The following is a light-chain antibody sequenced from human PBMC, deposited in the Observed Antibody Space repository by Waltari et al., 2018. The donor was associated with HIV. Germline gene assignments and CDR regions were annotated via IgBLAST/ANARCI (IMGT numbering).Light chain of an antibody. CDR1: QSVSSS. CDR3: HQRSNWPRT. J-gene: IGKJ2*01. CDR2: DAS. Sequence: VMTQSPATLSVSPGERATLSCRASQSVSSSLAWYQQKPGQAPRLLIYDASNRATGIPARFSGTGSGTNFTLTISSLEPEDFAVYYCHQRSNWPRTFGQGTKLEIK. V-gene: IGKV3-11*01.